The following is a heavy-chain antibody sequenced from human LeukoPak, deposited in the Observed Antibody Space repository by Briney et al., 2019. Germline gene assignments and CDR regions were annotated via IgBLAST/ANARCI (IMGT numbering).Heavy chain of an antibody. Sequence: SETLSLTCTVSGGSISSYYWSWIRQPPGKGPEWIGYIYYSGSTNYNPSLKSRVTISVDTSKNQFSLKLSSVTAADTAVYYCARGVVTGTQELWGQGTLVTVSS. J-gene: IGHJ4*02. D-gene: IGHD1-7*01. CDR2: IYYSGST. V-gene: IGHV4-59*01. CDR3: ARGVVTGTQEL. CDR1: GGSISSYY.